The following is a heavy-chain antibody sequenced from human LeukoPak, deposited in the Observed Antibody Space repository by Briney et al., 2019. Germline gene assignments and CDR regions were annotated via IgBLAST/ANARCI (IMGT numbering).Heavy chain of an antibody. D-gene: IGHD6-13*01. CDR3: AKDRRGEDHSSWFSD. J-gene: IGHJ4*02. CDR1: GFTFSGYA. CDR2: ISGGAFST. Sequence: GGSLRLSCAASGFTFSGYAMSWVRQAPGKGLECVSAISGGAFSTYYADSVKGRFTISRDNSKNTLYLQMNSLRAEDTAVYYCAKDRRGEDHSSWFSDWGQGTLVTVSS. V-gene: IGHV3-23*01.